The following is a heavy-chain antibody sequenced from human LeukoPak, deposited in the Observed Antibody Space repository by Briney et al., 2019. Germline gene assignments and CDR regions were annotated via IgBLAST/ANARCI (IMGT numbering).Heavy chain of an antibody. J-gene: IGHJ3*02. CDR2: ISYDGSNK. Sequence: PGGSLRLSCAASGFTFSSYGMHWVRQAPGKGLEWVAVISYDGSNKYYADSVKGRFTISRDNSKNTLYLQMNSLRAEDTAVYFCARSRELLIANDAFDIWGQGTMVTVSS. CDR1: GFTFSSYG. D-gene: IGHD2-15*01. V-gene: IGHV3-30*03. CDR3: ARSRELLIANDAFDI.